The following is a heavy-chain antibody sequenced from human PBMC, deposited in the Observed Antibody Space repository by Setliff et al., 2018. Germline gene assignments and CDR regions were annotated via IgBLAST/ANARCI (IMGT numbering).Heavy chain of an antibody. J-gene: IGHJ4*02. D-gene: IGHD2-21*01. V-gene: IGHV1-18*01. CDR3: TRSRAPSVVLAADFDF. CDR2: ISPYSGNT. CDR1: GFGFTTFG. Sequence: ASVKVSCKTSGFGFTTFGFSWVRQAPGQGLEWLGSISPYSGNTNYAQKFQARVTMTADTSTKTVYMELRSLTSDDTAVYYCTRSRAPSVVLAADFDFWGQGTPVTVSS.